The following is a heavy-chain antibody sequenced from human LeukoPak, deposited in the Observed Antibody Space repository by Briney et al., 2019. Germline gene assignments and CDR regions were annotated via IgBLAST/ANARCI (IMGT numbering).Heavy chain of an antibody. CDR1: GGSISSYY. Sequence: SEALSLTCTVSGGSISSYYWSWIRQPPGKGLEWIGYIYYSGSTNYNPSLKSRVTISVDTSKNQFSLKLSSVTAADTAVYYCARVRRLGYGDYADFDYWGQGTLVTVSS. V-gene: IGHV4-59*01. CDR3: ARVRRLGYGDYADFDY. D-gene: IGHD4-17*01. CDR2: IYYSGST. J-gene: IGHJ4*02.